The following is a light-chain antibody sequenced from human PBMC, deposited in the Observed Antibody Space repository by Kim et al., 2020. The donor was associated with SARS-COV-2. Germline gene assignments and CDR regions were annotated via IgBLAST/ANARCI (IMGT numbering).Light chain of an antibody. CDR3: HQYYNTPRT. J-gene: IGKJ1*01. V-gene: IGKV4-1*01. Sequence: IVLTQSPDSLALSLGETATINCKTNQSVLYRSRSQDSLAWYQQKTGQPPKLLITWASIRESGVPERFTASGSGTDFSLTISSLQAEDVAVYYCHQYYNTPRTFGQGTKVDIK. CDR2: WAS. CDR1: QSVLYRSRSQDS.